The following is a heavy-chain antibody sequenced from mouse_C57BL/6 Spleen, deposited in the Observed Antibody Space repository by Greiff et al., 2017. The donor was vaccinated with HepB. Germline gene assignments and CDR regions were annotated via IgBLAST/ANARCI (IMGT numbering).Heavy chain of an antibody. CDR1: GYAFSSSW. CDR2: IYPGDGDT. Sequence: QVQLQQSGPELVKPGASVKISCKASGYAFSSSWMNWVKQRPGKGLEWIGRIYPGDGDTNYNGKFKGKATLTAAKSSSTAYMQLSSLTSEDSAVDICARNWDVGYFDYWGQGTTLTVSS. D-gene: IGHD4-1*01. CDR3: ARNWDVGYFDY. V-gene: IGHV1-82*01. J-gene: IGHJ2*01.